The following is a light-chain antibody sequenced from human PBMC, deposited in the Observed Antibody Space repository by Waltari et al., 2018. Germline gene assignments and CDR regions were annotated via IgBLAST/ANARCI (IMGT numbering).Light chain of an antibody. CDR1: TGHLGHA. CDR2: LSSDGSH. J-gene: IGLJ7*01. Sequence: QPLLTQSPSASASLGASVQPPCTLNTGHLGHAHPWHPQPQGKAPRYLMRLSSDGSHSKGDGIPDRFSGSSSGTERYLTISSLQSEDEADYYCQTWDTGIGLFGGGTRLTVL. CDR3: QTWDTGIGL. V-gene: IGLV4-69*01.